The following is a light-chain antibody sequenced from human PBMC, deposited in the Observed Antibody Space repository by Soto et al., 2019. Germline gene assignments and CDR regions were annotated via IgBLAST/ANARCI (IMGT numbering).Light chain of an antibody. V-gene: IGLV2-14*01. Sequence: QSLLTQPASVSGSPGQSITISCTGTSSDVGGYNYVSWYQQHPGKAPKLMIYDVSNRPSGVSNRFSGSKSGNTASLTISGLQAEDEADYYCSSYTSSTDVVFGGGTQLTVL. CDR2: DVS. CDR3: SSYTSSTDVV. CDR1: SSDVGGYNY. J-gene: IGLJ2*01.